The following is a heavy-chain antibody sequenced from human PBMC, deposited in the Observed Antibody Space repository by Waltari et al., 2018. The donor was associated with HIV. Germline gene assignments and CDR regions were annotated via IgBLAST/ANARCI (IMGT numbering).Heavy chain of an antibody. CDR2: INTANGNT. V-gene: IGHV1-3*04. D-gene: IGHD6-19*01. CDR3: ARESPLGKGDQWLAPGDN. CDR1: GYTFTSYA. Sequence: QVQLVQSGAEVKKPGASVKVSCTASGYTFTSYAIHWVRQAPGQRLEWMGWINTANGNTRYSQKFQGRVIITRDTSANTAYMELGSLRSEDSAIYYCARESPLGKGDQWLAPGDNWGQGTLLTVSS. J-gene: IGHJ4*02.